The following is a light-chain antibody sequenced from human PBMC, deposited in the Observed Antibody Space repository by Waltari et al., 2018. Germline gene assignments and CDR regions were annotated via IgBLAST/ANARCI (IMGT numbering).Light chain of an antibody. CDR3: NSYTGSSSWV. V-gene: IGLV2-14*01. CDR2: DVS. Sequence: QSALTQPASVSGSPGQSITISCTGTNSDVGVYNYVFWYQQHPGKAPKLIIYDVSERPSGVSDRFSGSKSGNTASLTISGLQAEDEADYYCNSYTGSSSWVFGGGTKLTVL. J-gene: IGLJ3*02. CDR1: NSDVGVYNY.